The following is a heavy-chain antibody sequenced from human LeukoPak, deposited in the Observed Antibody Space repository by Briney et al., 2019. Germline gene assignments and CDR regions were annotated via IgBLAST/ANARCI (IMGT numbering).Heavy chain of an antibody. CDR3: AKVWDW. V-gene: IGHV3-48*03. CDR2: ISTSASTI. J-gene: IGHJ4*02. Sequence: GGSLRLSCAASGFSFSSYEMNWVRQAPGKGLEWVSYISTSASTIYYADSVKGRFTISRDNSKNTLYLQMNSLRAEDTAVYSCAKVWDWWGQGTLVTVSS. D-gene: IGHD3/OR15-3a*01. CDR1: GFSFSSYE.